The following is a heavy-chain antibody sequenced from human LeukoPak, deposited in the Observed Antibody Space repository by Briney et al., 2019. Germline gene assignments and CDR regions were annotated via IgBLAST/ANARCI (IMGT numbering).Heavy chain of an antibody. CDR1: GYTFTGYY. D-gene: IGHD6-6*01. CDR3: ARAALREQLGGDMAWCDP. CDR2: INPNSGGT. V-gene: IGHV1-2*02. J-gene: IGHJ5*02. Sequence: APVKVSCKASGYTFTGYYMRWVRQAPGQGLECMGWINPNSGGTNSAQKFQGRVTMTRDTSISTAYMELSRLRSDDTAVYSCARAALREQLGGDMAWCDPWGQGTLVTVSS.